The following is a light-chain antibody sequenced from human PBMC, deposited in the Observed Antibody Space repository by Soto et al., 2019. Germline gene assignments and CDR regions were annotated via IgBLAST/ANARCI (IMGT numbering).Light chain of an antibody. CDR1: SSDVGGYNY. Sequence: QSALTQPPSASGSPGQSVTISCTGTSSDVGGYNYVSWYQQYPGKAPQLVIYEVNKRPSGVPDRFSGSKSGNTASLTVFGLQAEDEADSSCSSYVATTSYVFGTGTKVTVL. J-gene: IGLJ1*01. V-gene: IGLV2-8*01. CDR3: SSYVATTSYV. CDR2: EVN.